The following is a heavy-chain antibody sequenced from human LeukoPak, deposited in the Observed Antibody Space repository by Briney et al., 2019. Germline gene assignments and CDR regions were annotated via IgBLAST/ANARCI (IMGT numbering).Heavy chain of an antibody. Sequence: PSETLSLTCAVSGGSISSGGYSWSWIRQPPGKGLEWIGCIYHSGSTYYNPSLKSRVTISVDRSKNQFSLKLSSVTAADTAVYYCARVGYSGYDSFDYWGQGTLVTVSS. CDR1: GGSISSGGYS. D-gene: IGHD5-12*01. CDR3: ARVGYSGYDSFDY. V-gene: IGHV4-30-2*01. J-gene: IGHJ4*02. CDR2: IYHSGST.